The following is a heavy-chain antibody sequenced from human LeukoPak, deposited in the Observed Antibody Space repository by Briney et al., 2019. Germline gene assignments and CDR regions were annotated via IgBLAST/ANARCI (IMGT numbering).Heavy chain of an antibody. CDR3: AKDLSPSGGF. Sequence: GGSLRLSCAASGFTFSSYAMSWVRQAPGKGLEWVSSIGGSGADTYSADSVKSRFTISRDNSKNTLYLQMNSLRAEDTAVYYCAKDLSPSGGFWGQGTLVTVSS. CDR1: GFTFSSYA. CDR2: IGGSGADT. J-gene: IGHJ4*02. V-gene: IGHV3-23*01. D-gene: IGHD5-12*01.